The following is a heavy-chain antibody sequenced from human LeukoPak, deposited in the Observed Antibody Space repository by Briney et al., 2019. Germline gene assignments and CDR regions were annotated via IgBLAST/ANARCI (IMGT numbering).Heavy chain of an antibody. CDR2: ISSSGSPI. V-gene: IGHV3-48*03. Sequence: GGSVPLLCAASGFTFSTYEMHWVGQAPGKGLEWVSYISSSGSPIYYADSVKGRFTISRDNAKNSLYLQMNSLRAEDTAVYYCARYRIQLVDGYFDYWGQGTLVTASS. CDR1: GFTFSTYE. CDR3: ARYRIQLVDGYFDY. D-gene: IGHD6-6*01. J-gene: IGHJ4*02.